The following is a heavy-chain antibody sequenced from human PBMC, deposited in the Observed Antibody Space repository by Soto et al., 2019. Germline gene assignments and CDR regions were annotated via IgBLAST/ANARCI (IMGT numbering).Heavy chain of an antibody. CDR2: TSYDGSNN. Sequence: QVQRVEAGGGVVQPGTSLRLSCVGSGFTFRSYVIHWVRQAPGKGLEWVALTSYDGSNNFYGDSVKGRFTISRHNSRNTVELQMASLRFEDTALYYCARWGTTGGLDVWGQGTLVSVSS. J-gene: IGHJ4*02. CDR1: GFTFRSYV. D-gene: IGHD3-16*01. CDR3: ARWGTTGGLDV. V-gene: IGHV3-33*05.